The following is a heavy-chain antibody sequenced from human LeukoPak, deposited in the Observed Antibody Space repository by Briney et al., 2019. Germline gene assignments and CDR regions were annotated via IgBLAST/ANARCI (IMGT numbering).Heavy chain of an antibody. CDR2: ISYDGSNK. V-gene: IGHV3-30*03. D-gene: IGHD6-13*01. Sequence: GGSLRLSCAASGFTFSSYGMHWVRQAPGKGLEWVAVISYDGSNKYYADSVKGRFTISRDNSKNTLYLQMNSLRAEDTAVYYCASRNGQQLDYNWFDPWGQGTLVTVSS. CDR3: ASRNGQQLDYNWFDP. J-gene: IGHJ5*02. CDR1: GFTFSSYG.